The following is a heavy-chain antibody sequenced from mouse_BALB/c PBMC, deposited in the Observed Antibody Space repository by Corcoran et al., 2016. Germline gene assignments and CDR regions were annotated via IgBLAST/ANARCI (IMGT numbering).Heavy chain of an antibody. Sequence: DEQLQESGPGLVKPTQSPSPTSLVAGYSITSGYYWNRIRQFTGKKLEWMGYISYDDRNNYNPSLKNRISITRDTSNNLFFLKLNSVTSEDTATYYCAITTATYFDVGGAGATVAVSS. D-gene: IGHD1-2*01. CDR2: ISYDDRN. CDR1: GYSITSGYY. CDR3: AITTATYFDV. J-gene: IGHJ1*01. V-gene: IGHV3-6*02.